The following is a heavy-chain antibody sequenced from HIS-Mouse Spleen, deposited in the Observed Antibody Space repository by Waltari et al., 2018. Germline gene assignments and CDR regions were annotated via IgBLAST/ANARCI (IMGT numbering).Heavy chain of an antibody. CDR3: AYGDYFDY. CDR2: IYYSGST. J-gene: IGHJ4*02. Sequence: QLQLQESGPGLVKPSATLSLTCTVPGGSISSSSYYWGWIRQPPGKGLEWIGSIYYSGSTYYNPSLKSRVTISVDTSKNQFSLKLSSVTAADTAVYYCAYGDYFDYWGQGTLVTVSS. V-gene: IGHV4-39*01. CDR1: GGSISSSSYY. D-gene: IGHD4-17*01.